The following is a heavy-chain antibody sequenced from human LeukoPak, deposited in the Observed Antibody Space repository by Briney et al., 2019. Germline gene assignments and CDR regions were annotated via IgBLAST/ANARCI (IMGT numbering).Heavy chain of an antibody. V-gene: IGHV3-53*01. CDR1: GFTVSPNY. CDR3: ASRPGGIAVAGNFDY. CDR2: IYTDDAT. D-gene: IGHD6-19*01. J-gene: IGHJ4*02. Sequence: PGGSLRLSCAASGFTVSPNYMNWVRQAPGKGLEWVSVIYTDDATYYADSVKGRFTISRDNAKNSLYLQMNSLRAEDTAVYYCASRPGGIAVAGNFDYWGQGTLVTVSS.